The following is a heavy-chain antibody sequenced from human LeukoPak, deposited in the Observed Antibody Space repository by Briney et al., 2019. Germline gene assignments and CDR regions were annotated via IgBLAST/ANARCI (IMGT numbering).Heavy chain of an antibody. J-gene: IGHJ6*03. CDR2: ISSSSSYI. Sequence: GGSLRLSCAASGFTFSSYSMNWVRQAPGKGLEWVSSISSSSSYIYYADSVKGRFTISRDNAKNSLYLQMNSLRAEDTAVYYCARVVTVAWSERRPGYFYMDVWGKGTTVTVSS. CDR1: GFTFSSYS. V-gene: IGHV3-21*01. CDR3: ARVVTVAWSERRPGYFYMDV. D-gene: IGHD1-1*01.